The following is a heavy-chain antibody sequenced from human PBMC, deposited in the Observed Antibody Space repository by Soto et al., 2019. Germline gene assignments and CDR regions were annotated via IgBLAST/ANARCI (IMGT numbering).Heavy chain of an antibody. CDR1: GYSISSSNW. J-gene: IGHJ3*02. V-gene: IGHV4-28*01. CDR2: IYYSGST. CDR3: ARYYSGSYIDDFDI. Sequence: PSETLSLTCAVSGYSISSSNWWGWIRQPPGKGLEWIGYIYYSGSTYYNPSLKSRVTMSVDTSKTQFSLKLSSVTAVDTAVYYCARYYSGSYIDDFDIWGQGTMVTVSS. D-gene: IGHD1-26*01.